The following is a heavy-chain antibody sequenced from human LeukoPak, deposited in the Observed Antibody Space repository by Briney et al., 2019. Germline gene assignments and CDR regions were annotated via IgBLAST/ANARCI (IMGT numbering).Heavy chain of an antibody. D-gene: IGHD3-22*01. Sequence: ASVKVSCKASGYTFTSYGISWVRQAPGQGLEWMGWISAYNGNTNYAQKLQGRVTMTTDTSTSTAYMELRSLRSDDTAVYYCARPNYCDSIVYFDYWGQGTLVTVSS. CDR1: GYTFTSYG. J-gene: IGHJ4*02. CDR3: ARPNYCDSIVYFDY. CDR2: ISAYNGNT. V-gene: IGHV1-18*01.